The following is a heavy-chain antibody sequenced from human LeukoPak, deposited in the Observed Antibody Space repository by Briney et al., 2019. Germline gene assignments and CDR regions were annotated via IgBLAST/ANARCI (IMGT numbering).Heavy chain of an antibody. CDR3: AKVGPFRYFDWSYFDY. CDR1: GFTFSSYG. Sequence: GGSLRLSCAASGFTFSSYGMHWVRQAPGKGLEWVAVISYDGSNKYYADSVKGRFTISRDNSKNTLYLQMNSLRAEDTAVYYCAKVGPFRYFDWSYFDYLGQGTLVTVSS. V-gene: IGHV3-30*18. D-gene: IGHD3-9*01. J-gene: IGHJ4*02. CDR2: ISYDGSNK.